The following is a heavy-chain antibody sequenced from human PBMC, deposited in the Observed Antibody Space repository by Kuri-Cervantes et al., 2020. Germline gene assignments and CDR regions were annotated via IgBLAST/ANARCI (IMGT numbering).Heavy chain of an antibody. Sequence: SETLSLTCTVSGGSISSGDYYWSWIRQPPGKGLEGIGYIYYSGSTYYNPSLKSRVTISVDTSKNQFSLKLSSVTAADTAVYYCASGYGDEVAEYFQHWGQGTLVTVSS. CDR3: ASGYGDEVAEYFQH. J-gene: IGHJ1*01. D-gene: IGHD4-17*01. V-gene: IGHV4-30-4*01. CDR1: GGSISSGDYY. CDR2: IYYSGST.